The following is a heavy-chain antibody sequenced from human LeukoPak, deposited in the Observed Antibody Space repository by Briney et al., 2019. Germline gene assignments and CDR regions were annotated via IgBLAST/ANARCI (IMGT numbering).Heavy chain of an antibody. D-gene: IGHD6-19*01. J-gene: IGHJ4*02. CDR1: GFTFDDYG. V-gene: IGHV3-20*04. CDR2: INWNGGST. Sequence: TGGSLRLSCAASGFTFDDYGMSWVRQAPGKGLEWVSGINWNGGSTGYADSVKGRFTISRDNAKNSLYLQMNSLRDEDTAVYYCARDLPPGSSGWYLGYWGQGTLVTVSS. CDR3: ARDLPPGSSGWYLGY.